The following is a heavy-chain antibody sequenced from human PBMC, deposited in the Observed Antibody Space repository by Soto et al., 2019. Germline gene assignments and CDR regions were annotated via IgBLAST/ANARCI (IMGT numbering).Heavy chain of an antibody. V-gene: IGHV3-21*01. CDR3: ARDRYDSSGFDAFDI. J-gene: IGHJ3*02. D-gene: IGHD3-22*01. CDR1: GFTFSSYS. Sequence: PGGSLRLSCAASGFTFSSYSMSWVRQAPGKGLEWVSSISSSSSYIYYADSVKGRFTISRDNAKNSLYLQMNSLRAEDTAVYYCARDRYDSSGFDAFDIWGQGTMVTVSS. CDR2: ISSSSSYI.